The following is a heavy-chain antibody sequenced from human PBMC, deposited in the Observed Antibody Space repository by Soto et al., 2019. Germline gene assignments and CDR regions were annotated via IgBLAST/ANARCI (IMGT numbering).Heavy chain of an antibody. CDR2: IIPIFGTA. CDR3: ARDRSTVVTSYFDY. V-gene: IGHV1-69*01. CDR1: GTTFSSYA. J-gene: IGHJ4*02. Sequence: QVQLVQSGAEVKKPGSSMKVSCKASGTTFSSYAISWVRQAPGQGLEWMGGIIPIFGTANYAQKFQGRVTITADEATSTAYMELSSLRSEDTAVYYCARDRSTVVTSYFDYWGQGTLVTVSS. D-gene: IGHD2-15*01.